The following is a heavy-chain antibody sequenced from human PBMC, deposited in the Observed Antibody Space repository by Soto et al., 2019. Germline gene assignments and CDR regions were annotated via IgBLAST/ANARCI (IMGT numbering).Heavy chain of an antibody. CDR1: GGTFSSYA. D-gene: IGHD5-18*01. CDR2: IIPIFGTA. V-gene: IGHV1-69*13. J-gene: IGHJ3*02. Sequence: ASVKVSCKASGGTFSSYAISWVRQAPGQGLEWTGGIIPIFGTADYAQKFQGRVTITADESTSTAYMELSSLRSEDTAVYYCARGGYSYGYQIRIVNAFDIWGQGTMVTVSS. CDR3: ARGGYSYGYQIRIVNAFDI.